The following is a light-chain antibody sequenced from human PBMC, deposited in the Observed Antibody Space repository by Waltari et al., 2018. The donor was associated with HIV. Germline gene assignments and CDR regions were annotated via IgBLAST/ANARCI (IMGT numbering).Light chain of an antibody. CDR2: TNA. CDR3: AAWDDSLIGVI. J-gene: IGLJ2*01. CDR1: SSNIVSHS. V-gene: IGLV1-44*01. Sequence: QSVLTQPPSASGTPGQRVTISCSGSSSNIVSHSVTWYKQLPGTAPNLLIYTNAQRPSGVPDRFSGSKSGTSASLAITGLQSKDEADYYCAAWDDSLIGVIFGGGTKLTVL.